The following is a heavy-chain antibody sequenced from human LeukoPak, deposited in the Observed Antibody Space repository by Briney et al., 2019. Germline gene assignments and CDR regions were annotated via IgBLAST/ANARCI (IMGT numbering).Heavy chain of an antibody. V-gene: IGHV4-39*01. CDR1: GGSISSSSYY. CDR2: FYYTGST. J-gene: IGHJ6*02. D-gene: IGHD2-15*01. CDR3: ATPISGSPGYYGMDA. Sequence: PSETLSLTCTVSGGSISSSSYYWGWIRQPPGKGLEWIGSFYYTGSTFYNPSLKSRVTISVDTSKNQFSLKLSSVTAADTAVYYCATPISGSPGYYGMDAWGQGTTVTVSS.